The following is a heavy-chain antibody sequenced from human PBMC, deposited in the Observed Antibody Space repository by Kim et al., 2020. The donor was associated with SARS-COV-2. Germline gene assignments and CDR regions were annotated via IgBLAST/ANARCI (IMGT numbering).Heavy chain of an antibody. V-gene: IGHV5-51*01. D-gene: IGHD1-1*01. J-gene: IGHJ4*02. CDR3: ARQGDAYNYYFDD. Sequence: YSPSFQGQVTISADRSITTAYLQWSSLKASDTAIYYCARQGDAYNYYFDDWGQGTLVTVSS.